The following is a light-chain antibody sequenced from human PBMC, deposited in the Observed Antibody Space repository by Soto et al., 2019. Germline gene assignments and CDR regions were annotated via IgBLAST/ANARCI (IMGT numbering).Light chain of an antibody. J-gene: IGLJ1*01. CDR2: EVN. Sequence: QSVLTQPASVSGSPGQSITISCTGTSSDVAFYNHVSWYQQHPGKAPKLLIYEVNNRPSGVSHRFSGSKSGNTASLTISGLQAEDEADYYCSSFASTHTYLFGTGTKVTVL. CDR1: SSDVAFYNH. CDR3: SSFASTHTYL. V-gene: IGLV2-14*01.